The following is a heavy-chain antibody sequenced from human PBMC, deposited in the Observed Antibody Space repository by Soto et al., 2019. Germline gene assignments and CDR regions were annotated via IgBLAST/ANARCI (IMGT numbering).Heavy chain of an antibody. D-gene: IGHD3-22*01. Sequence: SETLSLTCTVSGGSISSYYWSWIRQPPGKGLEWIGYIYYSGSTNYNPSLKSRITISVDTSKNQFSLKLSSVTAVDTAVYYRAWLRVEYYYDSSGSPRAWYYFDYWGQGTRVTVS. J-gene: IGHJ4*02. CDR3: AWLRVEYYYDSSGSPRAWYYFDY. V-gene: IGHV4-59*01. CDR2: IYYSGST. CDR1: GGSISSYY.